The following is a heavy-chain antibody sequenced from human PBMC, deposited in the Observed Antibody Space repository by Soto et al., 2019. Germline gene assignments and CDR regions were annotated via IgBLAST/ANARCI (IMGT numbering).Heavy chain of an antibody. CDR3: ARDVGLDSDDFFAY. Sequence: PGGSLRLSCTASGFTFSSYGMGWVRQAPGKGLQWVSTIRGDGGQTHYTDSVKGRFSISRDNSKNSVYLQMDSLRVEDTAIYFCARDVGLDSDDFFAYWGQGMQVTVSS. D-gene: IGHD3-9*01. CDR1: GFTFSSYG. J-gene: IGHJ4*02. V-gene: IGHV3-23*01. CDR2: IRGDGGQT.